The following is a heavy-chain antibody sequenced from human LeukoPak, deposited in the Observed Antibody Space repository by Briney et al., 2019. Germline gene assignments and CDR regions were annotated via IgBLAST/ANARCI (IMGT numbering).Heavy chain of an antibody. CDR1: GGSINSYY. Sequence: PSETLSLTCTVSGGSINSYYWSWIRQPPGKGLEWIGYIYYRGGTNYNPSLESRVTISVDTSRNQFSLKLSSVTAADTAVYYCARDRHYYDSSGYYAGFDYWGQGTLVTVSS. CDR3: ARDRHYYDSSGYYAGFDY. V-gene: IGHV4-59*01. CDR2: IYYRGGT. D-gene: IGHD3-22*01. J-gene: IGHJ4*02.